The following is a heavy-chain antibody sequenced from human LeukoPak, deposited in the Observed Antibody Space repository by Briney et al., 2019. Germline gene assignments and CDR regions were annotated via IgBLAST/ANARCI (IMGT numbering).Heavy chain of an antibody. V-gene: IGHV1-18*01. CDR2: ISAYNGNT. CDR3: ARLVEMASDLDY. D-gene: IGHD5-24*01. CDR1: GYTFTSYG. J-gene: IGHJ4*02. Sequence: ASVKVSCKASGYTFTSYGISWVRQAPGQGLEWMGWISAYNGNTNYAQKLQGRVTMTTDTSTSTAYMELRILRSDDTAVYYCARLVEMASDLDYWGQGTLVTVSS.